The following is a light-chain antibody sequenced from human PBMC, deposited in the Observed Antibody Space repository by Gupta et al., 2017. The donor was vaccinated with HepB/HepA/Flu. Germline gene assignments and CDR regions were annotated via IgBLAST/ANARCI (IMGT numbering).Light chain of an antibody. CDR2: DVS. CDR1: QSVGNY. CDR3: QQRPNWPLT. Sequence: EIVLTQSPAILSLSPGDTATLPCRASQSVGNYLAWYQQRPGQAPRPLIYDVSQRATGIPARFSGSGFGTDFTLTISSLEPEDFAIYYCQQRPNWPLTFGGGTKLDIK. J-gene: IGKJ4*01. V-gene: IGKV3-11*01.